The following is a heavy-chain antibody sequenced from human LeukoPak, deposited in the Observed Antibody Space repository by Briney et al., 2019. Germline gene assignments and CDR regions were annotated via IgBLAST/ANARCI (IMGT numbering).Heavy chain of an antibody. Sequence: PGGSLRLSCAASGFTFSRYAMHWVRQAPGKGLEWGAVISYDGTNKYYADSVKGRFTISRGNSKDTLYLQMNSLRAEDTAVNYCARGSAAYCGGGSCYSFWGQGTLVTVSS. CDR1: GFTFSRYA. J-gene: IGHJ4*02. CDR2: ISYDGTNK. V-gene: IGHV3-30*04. CDR3: ARGSAAYCGGGSCYSF. D-gene: IGHD2-15*01.